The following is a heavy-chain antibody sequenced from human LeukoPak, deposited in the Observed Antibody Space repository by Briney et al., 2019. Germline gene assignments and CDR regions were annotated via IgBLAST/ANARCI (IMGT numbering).Heavy chain of an antibody. J-gene: IGHJ4*02. D-gene: IGHD7-27*01. Sequence: GGSLRLSCAASVSSNYMTWVRQAPGKGLEWVSVIYTSSTYYADSVKGRFTIPRHKSGNTMYLQMNSLGVEDTAVYYCATDGDYWGSLDFRGQGTLVTVSS. V-gene: IGHV3-53*04. CDR1: VSSNY. CDR3: ATDGDYWGSLDF. CDR2: IYTSST.